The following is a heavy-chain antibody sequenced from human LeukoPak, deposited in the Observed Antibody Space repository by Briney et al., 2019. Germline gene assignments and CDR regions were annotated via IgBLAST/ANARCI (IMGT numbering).Heavy chain of an antibody. CDR1: GLTFSSYS. CDR3: TRDQGVTPIYGMDV. Sequence: GGSLRLSCAASGLTFSSYSMNWVRQAPGKGLGWDSYISSSSSTIYYADSVKGRFTISRDDAKNSLYLQMNSLRAEDTAIYHCTRDQGVTPIYGMDVWGQGTTVTVSS. V-gene: IGHV3-48*01. CDR2: ISSSSSTI. J-gene: IGHJ6*02. D-gene: IGHD4-23*01.